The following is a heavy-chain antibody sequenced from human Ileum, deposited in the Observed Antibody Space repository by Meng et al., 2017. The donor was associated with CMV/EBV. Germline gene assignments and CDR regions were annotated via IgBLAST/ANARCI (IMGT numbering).Heavy chain of an antibody. D-gene: IGHD1-1*01. CDR3: ARDLTNNWFYY. V-gene: IGHV4-34*01. CDR1: GESFSHYY. Sequence: QVHLQQWGAELLKLSETLTLTGAVYGESFSHYYWTWIRQPPGKGLEWIGEIYRDGTTNYDPSLKSRVTISLDATQTQFSLRLTSVTAADTAVYFCARDLTNNWFYYWGQGTLVTVSS. CDR2: IYRDGTT. J-gene: IGHJ4*02.